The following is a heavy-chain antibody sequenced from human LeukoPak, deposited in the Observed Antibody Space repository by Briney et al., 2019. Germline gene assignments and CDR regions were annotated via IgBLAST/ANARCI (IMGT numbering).Heavy chain of an antibody. Sequence: GGSLRFSCAASGFTFSSYAMSWVRQAPGKGLEWVSAISGSGGSTYYADSVKGRFTISRDNSKNTLYLQMNSLRAEDTAVYYCAKDARITIFGVVQFSAIVYFDYWGQGTLVTVSS. V-gene: IGHV3-23*01. D-gene: IGHD3-3*01. CDR1: GFTFSSYA. J-gene: IGHJ4*02. CDR2: ISGSGGST. CDR3: AKDARITIFGVVQFSAIVYFDY.